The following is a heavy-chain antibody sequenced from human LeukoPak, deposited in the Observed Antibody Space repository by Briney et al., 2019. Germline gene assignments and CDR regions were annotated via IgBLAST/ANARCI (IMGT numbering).Heavy chain of an antibody. Sequence: SETLSLTCTVSGGSISSSSYYWGWIRQPPGKGLEWIGSIYYSGSTYYNPPLKSRVTISVDTSKNQFSLKLSSVTAADTAVYYCARDLKYSSSWDVWGQGTTVTVSS. D-gene: IGHD6-13*01. CDR1: GGSISSSSYY. V-gene: IGHV4-39*07. CDR2: IYYSGST. J-gene: IGHJ6*02. CDR3: ARDLKYSSSWDV.